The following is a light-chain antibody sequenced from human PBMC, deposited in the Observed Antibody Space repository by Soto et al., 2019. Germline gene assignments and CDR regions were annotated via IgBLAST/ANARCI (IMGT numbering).Light chain of an antibody. V-gene: IGKV4-1*01. CDR3: HQFYSIPIT. Sequence: DIVMTQSPDSLAVSLGERATINCKSSQSVLYTSNNKNHLAWYQQKPGQPPKLLIYWASTRESGVPDRFSGGGSGTDFTLTISSLQAEDVAVYYCHQFYSIPITFGPGTKVDIK. J-gene: IGKJ3*01. CDR1: QSVLYTSNNKNH. CDR2: WAS.